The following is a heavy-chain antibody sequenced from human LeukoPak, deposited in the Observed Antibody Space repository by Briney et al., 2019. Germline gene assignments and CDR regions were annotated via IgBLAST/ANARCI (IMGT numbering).Heavy chain of an antibody. D-gene: IGHD3-10*01. J-gene: IGHJ5*02. V-gene: IGHV3-23*01. Sequence: PGGSLRLSCAASGFTFSSYAMSWVRQAPGKGLEWVSAISGSGGSTYYADSVKGRFTISRDNSKNTLHLRMNSLRAEDTAVYYCAKVEIWFGELLHNWFDPWGQGTLVTVSS. CDR3: AKVEIWFGELLHNWFDP. CDR1: GFTFSSYA. CDR2: ISGSGGST.